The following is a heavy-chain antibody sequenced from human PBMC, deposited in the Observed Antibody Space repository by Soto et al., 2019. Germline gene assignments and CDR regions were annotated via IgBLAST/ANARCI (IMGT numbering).Heavy chain of an antibody. V-gene: IGHV4-31*03. CDR2: IYYSGST. D-gene: IGHD3-16*02. Sequence: PSETLSLTCTVSGGSISSGGYYWSWIRQHPGKGLEWIGYIYYSGSTYYNPSLKSRVTISVDTSKNQFSLKLSSVTAADTAVYYCARASFGGVIPPAPYYYGMDVWGQGTTVTVSS. CDR3: ARASFGGVIPPAPYYYGMDV. J-gene: IGHJ6*02. CDR1: GGSISSGGYY.